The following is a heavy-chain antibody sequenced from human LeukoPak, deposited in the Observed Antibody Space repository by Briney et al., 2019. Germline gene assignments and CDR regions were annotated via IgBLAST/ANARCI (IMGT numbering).Heavy chain of an antibody. CDR1: GDTFTSYD. Sequence: WASVKVSCKAAGDTFTSYDISLVRQATGQGLEWMGWMNPNSGNTDYAQKFQGRVIMTRNTSISTAYMELTSLRSEDTAVYYCARVRYQYYYDSSGYQNWFDPWGQGTLLTVSS. CDR3: ARVRYQYYYDSSGYQNWFDP. V-gene: IGHV1-8*01. D-gene: IGHD3-22*01. J-gene: IGHJ5*02. CDR2: MNPNSGNT.